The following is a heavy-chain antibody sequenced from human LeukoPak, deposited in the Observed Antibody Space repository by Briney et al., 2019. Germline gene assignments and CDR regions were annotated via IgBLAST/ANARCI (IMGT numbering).Heavy chain of an antibody. CDR1: GYTFTGYY. CDR3: ARDHAGWYFDY. CDR2: INPNSGGT. D-gene: IGHD6-19*01. Sequence: GASVKVSCXASGYTFTGYYMHWVRQAHGQGLEWMGWINPNSGGTNYAQKFQGRVTMTRDTSISTAYMELSRLRSDDTAVYYCARDHAGWYFDYWGQGTLVTVSS. J-gene: IGHJ4*02. V-gene: IGHV1-2*02.